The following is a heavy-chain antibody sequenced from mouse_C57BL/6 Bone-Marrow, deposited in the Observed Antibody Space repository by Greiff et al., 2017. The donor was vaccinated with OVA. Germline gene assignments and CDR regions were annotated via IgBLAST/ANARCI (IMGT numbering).Heavy chain of an antibody. CDR2: IYPGSGST. CDR3: ARGSSYRYAMDY. J-gene: IGHJ4*01. CDR1: GYTFTSYW. D-gene: IGHD1-1*01. V-gene: IGHV1-55*01. Sequence: QVQLQQSGAELVKPGASVKMSCKASGYTFTSYWITWVKQRPGQGLEWIGDIYPGSGSTNYNEKFKSKATLTVDTSSSTAYMQLSSLTSEDSAVYYCARGSSYRYAMDYWGQGTSVTVSS.